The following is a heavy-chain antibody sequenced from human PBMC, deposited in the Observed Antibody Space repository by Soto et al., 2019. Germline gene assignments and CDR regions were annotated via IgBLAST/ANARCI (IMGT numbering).Heavy chain of an antibody. Sequence: SETLSLTCAVYGGSFSGYYWSWIRQPPGKGLEWIGEINHSGSTNYNPSLKSRVTISVDTSKNQFSLKLSSVTAADTAVYYCASTHIAAAGTAFDYWGQGTLVTVSS. D-gene: IGHD6-13*01. CDR3: ASTHIAAAGTAFDY. CDR1: GGSFSGYY. CDR2: INHSGST. V-gene: IGHV4-34*01. J-gene: IGHJ4*02.